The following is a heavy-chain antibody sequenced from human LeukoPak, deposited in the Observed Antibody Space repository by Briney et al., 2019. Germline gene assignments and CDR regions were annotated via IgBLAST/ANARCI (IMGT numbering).Heavy chain of an antibody. CDR2: MSYDGSNK. D-gene: IGHD3-22*01. J-gene: IGHJ4*02. CDR3: AKDWPRPKCYYDSSGCGGGITRGFDY. V-gene: IGHV3-30-3*01. Sequence: GGSLRLSCAASGFTFSSYAMYWVRQAPGKGLEWVALMSYDGSNKYYADSVKGRFTISRDNSKNTLYLQMNSLRAEDTAVYYCAKDWPRPKCYYDSSGCGGGITRGFDYWGQGTLVTVSS. CDR1: GFTFSSYA.